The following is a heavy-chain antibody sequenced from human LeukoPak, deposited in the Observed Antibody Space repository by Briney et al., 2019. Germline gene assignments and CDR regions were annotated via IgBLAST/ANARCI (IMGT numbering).Heavy chain of an antibody. V-gene: IGHV3-23*01. CDR2: ISGSGTST. CDR3: ASRNYYDSSGYYYYYFDY. J-gene: IGHJ4*02. CDR1: GFTFSNSA. Sequence: GGSLRLSCAASGFTFSNSAMSWVRQAPGKGLEWVSGISGSGTSTYYADSVKGRFTISRDNSKNTLYLQMNSLRAEDTAVYYCASRNYYDSSGYYYYYFDYWGQGILVTVSS. D-gene: IGHD3-22*01.